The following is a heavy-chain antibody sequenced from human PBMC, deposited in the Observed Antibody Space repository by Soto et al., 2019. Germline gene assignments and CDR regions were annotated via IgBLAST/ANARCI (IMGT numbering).Heavy chain of an antibody. D-gene: IGHD1-7*01. V-gene: IGHV1-3*01. J-gene: IGHJ4*02. CDR1: GYTFSNYA. CDR3: ARENWNYQVDY. Sequence: ASVKVSCKASGYTFSNYAVHWVRQAPGQRLEWMGWINAGNGNTKYSQKFQGRVTITRDTSASTAYMELSSLRSEDTAVYYCARENWNYQVDYWGQGTLVTVSS. CDR2: INAGNGNT.